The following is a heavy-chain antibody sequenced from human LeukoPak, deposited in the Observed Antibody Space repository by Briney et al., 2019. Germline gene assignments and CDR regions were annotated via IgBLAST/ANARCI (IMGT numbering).Heavy chain of an antibody. D-gene: IGHD2-15*01. J-gene: IGHJ6*02. CDR1: GGSFSGYY. CDR2: INHSGST. CDR3: ARALAFCSGGSCFAELGMDV. Sequence: PTETLSLTCAVYGGSFSGYYWSWIRQPPGKGLEWIGEINHSGSTNYNPSLKSRVTISVDTSKNQFSLKLSSVTAADTAVYYCARALAFCSGGSCFAELGMDVWGQGTTVTVSS. V-gene: IGHV4-34*01.